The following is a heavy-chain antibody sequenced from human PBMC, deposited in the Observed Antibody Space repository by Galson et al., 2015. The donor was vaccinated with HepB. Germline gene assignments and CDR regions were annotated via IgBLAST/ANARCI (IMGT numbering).Heavy chain of an antibody. V-gene: IGHV3-23*01. CDR1: GFTFSSYA. CDR3: AKRVGVPAAIAEYFKH. Sequence: SLRLSCAASGFTFSSYAMSWVRQAPGKGLEWVSAISGSGGSTYYADSVKGRFTISRDNSKNTLYLQMNSLRAEDTAVYYCAKRVGVPAAIAEYFKHWGQGTRATV. D-gene: IGHD2-2*02. CDR2: ISGSGGST. J-gene: IGHJ1*01.